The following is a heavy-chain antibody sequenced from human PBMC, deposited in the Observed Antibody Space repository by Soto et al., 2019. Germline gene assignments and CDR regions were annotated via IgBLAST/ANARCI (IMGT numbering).Heavy chain of an antibody. CDR3: ARASFSTYDILTGYYGGYYYYGMDV. CDR1: GGSISSGGYY. D-gene: IGHD3-9*01. CDR2: IYYSGST. Sequence: SETLSLTCTVSGGSISSGGYYWSWIRQHPGKGLEWIGYIYYSGSTYYNPSLKSRVTISVDASKNQFSLKLSSVTAADTAVYYCARASFSTYDILTGYYGGYYYYGMDVWGQGTTVTVSS. J-gene: IGHJ6*02. V-gene: IGHV4-31*03.